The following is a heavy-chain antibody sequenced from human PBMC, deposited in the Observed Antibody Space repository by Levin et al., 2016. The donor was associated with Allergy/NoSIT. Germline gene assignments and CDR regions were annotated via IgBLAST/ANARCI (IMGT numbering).Heavy chain of an antibody. D-gene: IGHD1-26*01. Sequence: GGSLRLSCATSGLTFNTYWMTWVRRAPGKGLEWVANIKDDGSEKNYVDSVKGRFTISRDNAKKSLYLQMDSLRAEDTAVYYCATGGRYSGRNTYWGQGTLVTVSS. CDR2: IKDDGSEK. CDR3: ATGGRYSGRNTY. J-gene: IGHJ4*02. V-gene: IGHV3-7*01. CDR1: GLTFNTYW.